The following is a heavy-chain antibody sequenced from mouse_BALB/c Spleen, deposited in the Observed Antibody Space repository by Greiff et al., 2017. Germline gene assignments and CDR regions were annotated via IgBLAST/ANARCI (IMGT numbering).Heavy chain of an antibody. CDR3: ARGSDPFAY. CDR2: ISYSGST. V-gene: IGHV3-2*02. J-gene: IGHJ3*01. CDR1: GYSITSDYA. Sequence: EVKLMESGPGLVKPSQSLSLTCTVTGYSITSDYAWNWIRQFPGNKLEWMGYISYSGSTSYNPSLKSRISITRDTSKNQFFLQLNSVTTEDTATYYCARGSDPFAYWGQGTLVTVSA. D-gene: IGHD2-13*01.